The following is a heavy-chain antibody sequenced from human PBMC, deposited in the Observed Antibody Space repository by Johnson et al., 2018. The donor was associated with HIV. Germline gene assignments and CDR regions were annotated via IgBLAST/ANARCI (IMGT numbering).Heavy chain of an antibody. Sequence: VQLVESGGGLVKPGGSLRLSCTASVFTFSSYAMHWVRQAPGKGLEWVSGISGSGGSTYYADSVKGRFTISRDNSKNTLYLQMNSLRAEETAVYYCAKDQRRAVAGHDAFDIWGQGTMVTVSS. CDR2: ISGSGGST. CDR1: VFTFSSYA. V-gene: IGHV3-23*04. CDR3: AKDQRRAVAGHDAFDI. J-gene: IGHJ3*02. D-gene: IGHD6-19*01.